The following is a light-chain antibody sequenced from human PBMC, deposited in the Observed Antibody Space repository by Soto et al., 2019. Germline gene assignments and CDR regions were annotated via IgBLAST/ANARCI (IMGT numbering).Light chain of an antibody. Sequence: EIVLTQSPATLSLSPGERATLSCRASQSVSSYLAWYQQKPGQAPRLLIYDASNRATGIPARFSGSGSGTDFTLTISSLEPEDFAIYYCQQRTNWHLTFGGGTTVEIK. CDR3: QQRTNWHLT. CDR1: QSVSSY. V-gene: IGKV3-11*01. J-gene: IGKJ4*01. CDR2: DAS.